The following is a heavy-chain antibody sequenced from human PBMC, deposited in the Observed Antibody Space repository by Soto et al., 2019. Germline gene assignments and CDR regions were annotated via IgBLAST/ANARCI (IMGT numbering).Heavy chain of an antibody. V-gene: IGHV3-7*01. CDR2: IKQDGSEK. CDR1: GFTFSSCW. D-gene: IGHD3-3*01. J-gene: IGHJ6*02. CDR3: VRDLIISIFGVVINYYGMDV. Sequence: GSLSLSCASSGFTFSSCWMSWVRQAPGKGQEMVANIKQDGSEKYYVDSEKGRFTISRDNAKNSLYLQMNSVRAEDTAVYYCVRDLIISIFGVVINYYGMDVWGQGTTVTVSS.